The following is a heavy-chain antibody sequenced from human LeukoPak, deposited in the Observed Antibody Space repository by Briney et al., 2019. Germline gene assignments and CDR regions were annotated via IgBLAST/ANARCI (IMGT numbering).Heavy chain of an antibody. Sequence: GGSLRLSCAASGFTFSSYAMSWVRQAPGKGLEWVSAVSGSGGSTYYADSVKGRFTISADDSKNTVSLQMNSLRAKDTAVYYCARQRSRITIFDYWGQGTLVTVSS. D-gene: IGHD3-10*01. CDR1: GFTFSSYA. CDR2: VSGSGGST. J-gene: IGHJ4*02. CDR3: ARQRSRITIFDY. V-gene: IGHV3-23*01.